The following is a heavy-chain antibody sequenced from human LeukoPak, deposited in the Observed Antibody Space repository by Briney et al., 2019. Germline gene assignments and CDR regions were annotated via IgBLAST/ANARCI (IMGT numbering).Heavy chain of an antibody. CDR3: AELGITMIGGV. CDR1: GFTFSSYE. Sequence: GSLRLSCAASGFTFSSYEMNWVRQAPGKGLEWVSYISSSGSTIYYADSVKGRFTISRDNAKDSLYLQMNSLRAEDTAVYYCAELGITMIGGVWGKGTTVTISS. D-gene: IGHD3-10*02. V-gene: IGHV3-48*03. CDR2: ISSSGSTI. J-gene: IGHJ6*04.